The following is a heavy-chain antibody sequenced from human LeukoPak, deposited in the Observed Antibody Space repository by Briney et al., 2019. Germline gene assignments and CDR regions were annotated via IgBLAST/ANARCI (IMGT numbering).Heavy chain of an antibody. Sequence: GASVTVSCKASGYTFTSYDINWVRQATGQGLEWMGWMNPNSGNTGYAQKFQGRVTITRNTSISTAYMELSSLRSEDTAVYYCARVARRDGYNLGYWGQGTLVTVSS. V-gene: IGHV1-8*01. CDR1: GYTFTSYD. CDR3: ARVARRDGYNLGY. D-gene: IGHD5-24*01. J-gene: IGHJ4*02. CDR2: MNPNSGNT.